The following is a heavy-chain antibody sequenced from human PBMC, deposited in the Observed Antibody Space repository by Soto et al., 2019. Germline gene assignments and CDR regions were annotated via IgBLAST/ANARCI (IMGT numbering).Heavy chain of an antibody. D-gene: IGHD6-19*01. CDR3: AKDPWYSSGWYGKYYFDY. Sequence: GGSLRLCCAASGFTFSSYGMHWVRQAPGKGLEWVAVIWYDGSNKYYADSVKGRFTISRDNSKNTLYLQMSSLRAEDTAVYYCAKDPWYSSGWYGKYYFDYWGQGTLVTVSS. CDR1: GFTFSSYG. CDR2: IWYDGSNK. V-gene: IGHV3-30*02. J-gene: IGHJ4*02.